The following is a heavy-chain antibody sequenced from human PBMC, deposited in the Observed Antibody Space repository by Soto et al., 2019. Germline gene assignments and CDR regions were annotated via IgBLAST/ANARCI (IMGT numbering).Heavy chain of an antibody. CDR3: ARPYCCGTTCYSPPDY. V-gene: IGHV3-74*01. J-gene: IGHJ4*02. CDR1: GVSISGYW. Sequence: QLVESGGDLVLPGGSLRLSCVASGVSISGYWMDWVRQVPGKGLVWVSRINGDGTSTTYADSVKGRFTISRDSAKDTVYLQMTSLRAEDTAVYYCARPYCCGTTCYSPPDYWGQGTLVTVSS. D-gene: IGHD2-2*01. CDR2: INGDGTST.